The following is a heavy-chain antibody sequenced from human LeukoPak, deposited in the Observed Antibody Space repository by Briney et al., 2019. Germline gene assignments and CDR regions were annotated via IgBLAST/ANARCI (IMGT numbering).Heavy chain of an antibody. CDR1: GYTFTDYY. D-gene: IGHD3-10*01. J-gene: IGHJ6*02. Sequence: ASVKVSCKASGYTFTDYYMHWVRQAPGQGLEWMGWINPNSGGTNYAQKFQGRVTMTRDTSISTAYMELSRLRSDDTAVYYCARVKYYYGSGSYYYYYYGMDVWGQGTTVTVSS. CDR2: INPNSGGT. CDR3: ARVKYYYGSGSYYYYYYGMDV. V-gene: IGHV1-2*02.